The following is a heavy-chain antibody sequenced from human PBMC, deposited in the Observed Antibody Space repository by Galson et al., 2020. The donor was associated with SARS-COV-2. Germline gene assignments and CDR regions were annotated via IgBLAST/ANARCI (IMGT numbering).Heavy chain of an antibody. Sequence: SETLSLTCAVSGTSISSGSSSWTWIRQPPGKGLEWIGYISHRGGTYYNPSLKSRVTISGDRSKNQFSLRLSSVTAADTAVYYCARLHYGEYAPEAFDIWGPGTRVTVAS. D-gene: IGHD4-17*01. J-gene: IGHJ3*02. CDR1: GTSISSGSSS. CDR3: ARLHYGEYAPEAFDI. V-gene: IGHV4-30-2*01. CDR2: ISHRGGT.